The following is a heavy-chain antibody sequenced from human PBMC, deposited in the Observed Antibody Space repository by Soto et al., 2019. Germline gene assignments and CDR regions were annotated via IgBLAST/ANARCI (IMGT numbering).Heavy chain of an antibody. D-gene: IGHD1-20*01. CDR3: ARDKITGILDY. CDR2: INAGNGNT. V-gene: IGHV1-3*05. J-gene: IGHJ4*02. Sequence: QVQLVQSGAEEKKPGASVKVPCKASGYTFTSYDMNWVRQAPGQRLEWMGWINAGNGNTKYSQKFQGRVTITRDTSASTAYMKLSSLRSEDTAVYYRARDKITGILDYWPQGTLVTVSS. CDR1: GYTFTSYD.